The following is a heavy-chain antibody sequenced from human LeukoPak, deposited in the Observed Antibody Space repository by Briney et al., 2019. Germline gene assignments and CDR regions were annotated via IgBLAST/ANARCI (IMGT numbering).Heavy chain of an antibody. CDR1: GFTFDDYD. Sequence: GGSLRLSCAASGFTFDDYDMSWVRQAPGKGLEWVSNVNWHGGNTNYADSVKGRFTISRDNAKNSLYLQMNSLRAEDTAVYYCAREDTGMASYWGQGTLVTVSS. V-gene: IGHV3-20*04. CDR3: AREDTGMASY. D-gene: IGHD5-18*01. J-gene: IGHJ4*02. CDR2: VNWHGGNT.